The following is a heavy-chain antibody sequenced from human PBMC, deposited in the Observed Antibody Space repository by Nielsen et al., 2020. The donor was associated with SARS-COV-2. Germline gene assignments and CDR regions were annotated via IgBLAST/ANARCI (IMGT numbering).Heavy chain of an antibody. CDR2: INAGNGDT. J-gene: IGHJ4*02. D-gene: IGHD2-15*01. V-gene: IGHV1-3*01. CDR1: GGTFSSYA. Sequence: ASVKVSCKASGGTFSSYAISWVRQAPGQRLEWMGWINAGNGDTKYSQKFQGRVTITRDTSASTAYMELSSLRSEDAAVYYCARAPERDCSGGSCYHIHFDYWGQGTLVTVSS. CDR3: ARAPERDCSGGSCYHIHFDY.